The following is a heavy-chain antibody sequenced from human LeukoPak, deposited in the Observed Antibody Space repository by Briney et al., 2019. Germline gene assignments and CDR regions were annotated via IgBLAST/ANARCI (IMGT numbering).Heavy chain of an antibody. CDR1: GFTFNYYG. CDR3: ARDDDTSSHYSRFDY. D-gene: IGHD3-22*01. J-gene: IGHJ4*02. CDR2: IWSDGSKK. Sequence: GGSLRLSCAASGFTFNYYGMHWVRQAPGKGLEWVAVIWSDGSKKYYADSVKGRSTVSRDDSKSTLYLQMNSLRVEDTALYFCARDDDTSSHYSRFDYWGQGTLVTVSS. V-gene: IGHV3-33*01.